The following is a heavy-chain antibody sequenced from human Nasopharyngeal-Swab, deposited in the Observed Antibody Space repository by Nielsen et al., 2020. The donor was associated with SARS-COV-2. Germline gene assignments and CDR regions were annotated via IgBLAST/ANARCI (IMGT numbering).Heavy chain of an antibody. V-gene: IGHV3-21*01. CDR3: ARDGLDYDFWSAYFMDV. Sequence: GGSLRLSCAASGFTFDDYAMHWVRQAPGKGLEWVSSISSSSSYIYYAGSVKGRFTISRDDAKNSLYLQMNSLRAEDTAVYYCARDGLDYDFWSAYFMDVWGQGTTVTVSS. J-gene: IGHJ6*02. CDR1: GFTFDDYA. D-gene: IGHD3-3*01. CDR2: ISSSSSYI.